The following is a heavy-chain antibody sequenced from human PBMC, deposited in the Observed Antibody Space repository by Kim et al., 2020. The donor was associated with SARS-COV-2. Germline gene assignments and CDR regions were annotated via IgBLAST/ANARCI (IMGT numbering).Heavy chain of an antibody. V-gene: IGHV3-30*18. J-gene: IGHJ4*02. CDR3: AKDWAVGATTWEGGY. CDR1: GFTFSSYG. D-gene: IGHD1-26*01. Sequence: GGSLRLSCAASGFTFSSYGMHWVRQAPGKGLEWVAVISYDGSNKYYADSVKGRFTISRDNSKNTLYLQMNSLRAEDTAVYYCAKDWAVGATTWEGGYWGQGTLVTVSS. CDR2: ISYDGSNK.